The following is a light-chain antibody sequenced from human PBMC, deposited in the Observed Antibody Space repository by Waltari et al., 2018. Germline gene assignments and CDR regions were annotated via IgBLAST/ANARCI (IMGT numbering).Light chain of an antibody. CDR3: QQYDVLLPGFT. Sequence: QASQYIYNNLNWYRHKPGKAPELLIYDASNLESGVPSRFSGSGSGADFTFTINSLQPGDFATYYCQQYDVLLPGFTFGPGTTVDLK. CDR1: QYIYNN. CDR2: DAS. V-gene: IGKV1-33*01. J-gene: IGKJ3*01.